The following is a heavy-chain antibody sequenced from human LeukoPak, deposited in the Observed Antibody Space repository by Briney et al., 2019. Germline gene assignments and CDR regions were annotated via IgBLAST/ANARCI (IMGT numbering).Heavy chain of an antibody. J-gene: IGHJ4*02. CDR1: GGSISSGGYS. CDR3: ARGATPYDYSNYSLDY. Sequence: RTSETLSLTCAVSGGSISSGGYSWSWVRQPPGKGLEWIEYIYHSGSTYYNPSLKSRVTISVDRSKNQFSLKLSSVPAADTAVYYCARGATPYDYSNYSLDYWGQGTLVTVSS. D-gene: IGHD4-11*01. CDR2: IYHSGST. V-gene: IGHV4-30-2*01.